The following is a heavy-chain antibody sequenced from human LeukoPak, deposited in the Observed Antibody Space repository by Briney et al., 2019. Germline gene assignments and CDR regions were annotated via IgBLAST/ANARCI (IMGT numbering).Heavy chain of an antibody. J-gene: IGHJ5*02. CDR2: INPNYGGT. CDR1: GCTFTAHD. D-gene: IGHD3-10*01. CDR3: ARDSIGENGDNWFDP. Sequence: ASVKVSCKASGCTFTAHDMHWVRQAPGQGLEWMGWINPNYGGTNYAQKFQGRVTMTRDTSISTAYLELSRLRSDDTAVYYCARDSIGENGDNWFDPWGQGTLATVST. V-gene: IGHV1-2*02.